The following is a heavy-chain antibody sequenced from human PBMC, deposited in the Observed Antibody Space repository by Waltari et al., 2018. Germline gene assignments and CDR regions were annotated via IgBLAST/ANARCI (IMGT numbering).Heavy chain of an antibody. D-gene: IGHD3-16*02. V-gene: IGHV3-23*01. CDR2: MSGSGATP. J-gene: IGHJ4*02. Sequence: EVQLLESAGGLVQPGEALRLSCSASGFSFMGFAMTWVRQAQGEVLGGGAAMSGSGATPLYADSVKGRFTIVRDNSRDTVYLQMNSLRVDDSAVYYCAKGSRGYTNYFFDSWGQGTLVSVSS. CDR1: GFSFMGFA. CDR3: AKGSRGYTNYFFDS.